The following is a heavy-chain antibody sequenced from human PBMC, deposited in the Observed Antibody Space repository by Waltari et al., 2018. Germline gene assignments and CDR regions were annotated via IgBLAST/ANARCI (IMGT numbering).Heavy chain of an antibody. V-gene: IGHV1-3*01. J-gene: IGHJ4*02. CDR2: CNAGNRIT. CDR3: ARALAAAGKRLAY. CDR1: GFPFTNYA. D-gene: IGHD6-13*01. Sequence: QVHLVQSGAELKKPGTSVKISCKASGFPFTNYAIHWVRQAPGQRLAWMGWCNAGNRITKYSRTFPGRVTITRDTSATTAYMELSGLTSEDTAVYYCARALAAAGKRLAYWGQGTLVIVSS.